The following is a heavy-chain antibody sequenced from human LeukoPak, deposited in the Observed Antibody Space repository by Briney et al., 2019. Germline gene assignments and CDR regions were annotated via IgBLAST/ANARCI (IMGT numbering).Heavy chain of an antibody. CDR2: ISGSGGST. V-gene: IGHV3-23*01. D-gene: IGHD3-10*01. CDR3: AKDALSTMVRGVIINRWFDP. J-gene: IGHJ5*02. Sequence: GGSLRLSCAASGFTFSSYAMSWVRQAPGKGLEWVSAISGSGGSTYYADSVKGRFTISRDNSKNTLYLQMNSLRAEDTAVYYCAKDALSTMVRGVIINRWFDPWGQGTLVTVSS. CDR1: GFTFSSYA.